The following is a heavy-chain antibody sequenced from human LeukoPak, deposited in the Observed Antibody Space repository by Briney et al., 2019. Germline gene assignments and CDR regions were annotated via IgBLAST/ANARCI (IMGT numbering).Heavy chain of an antibody. J-gene: IGHJ4*02. CDR2: IRGSGGST. CDR1: GFIFGSYA. CDR3: AKDGITIFGVAYFDY. V-gene: IGHV3-23*01. D-gene: IGHD3-3*01. Sequence: PGGSLRLSCAASGFIFGSYAMSWVRQAPGKGLEWVSSIRGSGGSTYYTDSVKGRFTISRDNSKNTLYLQMNSLRAEDTAVYYCAKDGITIFGVAYFDYWGQGTLVTVSS.